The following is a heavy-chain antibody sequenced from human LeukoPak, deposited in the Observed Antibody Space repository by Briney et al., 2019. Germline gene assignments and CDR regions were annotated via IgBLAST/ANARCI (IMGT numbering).Heavy chain of an antibody. CDR2: ISGSGGST. CDR1: GFTFSSYA. V-gene: IGHV3-23*01. Sequence: PGGSLRLSCAASGFTFSSYAMSWVRQAPGKGLEWVSAISGSGGSTYYADSVKGRFTISRDNSKNTLYLQMTSLRAEDTAVYYCAKDPGGQLNYDFWSGYYNGGEWFDPWGQGTLVTVSS. J-gene: IGHJ5*02. CDR3: AKDPGGQLNYDFWSGYYNGGEWFDP. D-gene: IGHD3-3*01.